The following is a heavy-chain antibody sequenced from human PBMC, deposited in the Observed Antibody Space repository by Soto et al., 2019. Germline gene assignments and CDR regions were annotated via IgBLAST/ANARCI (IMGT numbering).Heavy chain of an antibody. CDR3: AKAIGYCSSTSCYTGLAYYYYGMDV. CDR2: ISGSGGST. V-gene: IGHV3-23*01. J-gene: IGHJ6*02. CDR1: GFTFSSYA. D-gene: IGHD2-2*02. Sequence: GGSLRLSCAASGFTFSSYAMSWVRQAPGKGLEWVSAISGSGGSTYYADSVKGRFTISRDNSKNTLYLQMNSLRAEDTAVCYCAKAIGYCSSTSCYTGLAYYYYGMDVWGQGTTVTVSS.